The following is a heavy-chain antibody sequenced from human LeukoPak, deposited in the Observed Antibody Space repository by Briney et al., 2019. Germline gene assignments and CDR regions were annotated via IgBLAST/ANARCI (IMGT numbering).Heavy chain of an antibody. CDR3: AKAALRYQLLSSLDH. D-gene: IGHD2-2*01. V-gene: IGHV3-23*01. CDR1: GFTFSSYA. Sequence: GGSLRLSYAASGFTFSSYAMNWARQAPGKGLEWVSAISGSGASTYYADSVKGRFTISRDNSKNTLYLQMNSLRAEDTAIYYCAKAALRYQLLSSLDHWGQGTLVTVSS. J-gene: IGHJ4*02. CDR2: ISGSGAST.